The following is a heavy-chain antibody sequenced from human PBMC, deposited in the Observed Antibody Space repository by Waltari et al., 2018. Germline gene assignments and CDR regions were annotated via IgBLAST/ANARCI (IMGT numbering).Heavy chain of an antibody. CDR2: IYHSGST. J-gene: IGHJ4*02. CDR1: GYSISSGYY. D-gene: IGHD5-12*01. CDR3: ARGGGYDITPLDY. Sequence: QVQLQESGPGLVKPSETLSLTCAVSGYSISSGYYWGWIRQPPGKGLEWIGSIYHSGSTYYNPSLKSRVTISVDTSKNQFSLKLSSVTAADTAVYYCARGGGYDITPLDYWGQGTLVTVSS. V-gene: IGHV4-38-2*01.